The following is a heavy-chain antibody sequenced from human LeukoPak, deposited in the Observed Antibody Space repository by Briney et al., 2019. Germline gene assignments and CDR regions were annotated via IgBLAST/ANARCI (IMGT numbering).Heavy chain of an antibody. D-gene: IGHD2-2*01. CDR1: GYSFTSYW. Sequence: GESLKISCKGSGYSFTSYWIGWVRQMPGKGLEWMGIIYPGDSDTRYSPSFQGQVTISADKSISTAYLQWSSLKASDTAMYYCARFSPRADVVAPAAGGYYFDYWGQGTLVTVSS. J-gene: IGHJ4*02. CDR3: ARFSPRADVVAPAAGGYYFDY. CDR2: IYPGDSDT. V-gene: IGHV5-51*01.